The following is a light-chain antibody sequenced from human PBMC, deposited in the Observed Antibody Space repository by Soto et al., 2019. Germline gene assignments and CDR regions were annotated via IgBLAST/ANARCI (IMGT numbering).Light chain of an antibody. CDR1: QSVDIN. Sequence: EVVMTQSPATLSVSPGEGATLSCRASQSVDINLAWYQQKPGQAPRLLIYDASTRITGIPARFSGSGSGTEFTLTISSRHSEDFAVYYYQHYNDGPPMYTFGQGTKLEI. CDR2: DAS. J-gene: IGKJ2*01. V-gene: IGKV3-15*01. CDR3: QHYNDGPPMYT.